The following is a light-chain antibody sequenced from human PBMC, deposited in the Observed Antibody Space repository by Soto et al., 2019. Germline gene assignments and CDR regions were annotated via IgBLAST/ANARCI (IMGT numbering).Light chain of an antibody. CDR2: KVT. J-gene: IGLJ1*01. Sequence: QSALTQPASVSGSPGQSITISCTGTSSDLAIYNYVSWYQQQPGKAPKLMIYKVTNRPSGVSNRFSGSRSGNTASLNISGLKAEDEADYYRRSCTDSSNYVFGNGTKVTVL. CDR3: RSCTDSSNYV. V-gene: IGLV2-14*01. CDR1: SSDLAIYNY.